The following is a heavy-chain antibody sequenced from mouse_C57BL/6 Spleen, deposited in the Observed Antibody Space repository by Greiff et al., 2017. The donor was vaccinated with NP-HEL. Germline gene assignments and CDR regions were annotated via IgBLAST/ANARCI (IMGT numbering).Heavy chain of an antibody. CDR3: TRVVANYFDY. CDR2: ISSGGDYI. V-gene: IGHV5-9-1*02. J-gene: IGHJ2*01. D-gene: IGHD1-1*01. Sequence: DVHLVESGEGLVKPGGSLKLSCAASGFTFSSYAMSWVRQTPEKRLEWVAYISSGGDYIYYADTVKGRFTISRDNARNTLYLQMSSLKSEDTAMYYCTRVVANYFDYWGRGTTLTVSS. CDR1: GFTFSSYA.